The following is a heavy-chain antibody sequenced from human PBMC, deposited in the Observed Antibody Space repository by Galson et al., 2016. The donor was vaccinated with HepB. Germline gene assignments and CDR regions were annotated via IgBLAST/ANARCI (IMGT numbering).Heavy chain of an antibody. V-gene: IGHV1-2*02. D-gene: IGHD3-16*02. CDR2: IKPNSGGT. J-gene: IGHJ4*02. CDR1: GYTFTDYY. CDR3: ARGPAMTTIGGVIASHWYYFDY. Sequence: SVKVSCKASGYTFTDYYVHWVRQAPGQGLEWMGWIKPNSGGTKYAQNFQGRVTITSDASISTAYMELTRVRSDDTAVYYCARGPAMTTIGGVIASHWYYFDYWGQGTLLTVSS.